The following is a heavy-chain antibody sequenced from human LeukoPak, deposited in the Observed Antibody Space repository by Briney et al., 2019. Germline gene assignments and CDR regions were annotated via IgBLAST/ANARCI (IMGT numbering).Heavy chain of an antibody. D-gene: IGHD3-3*01. V-gene: IGHV4-30-2*01. CDR2: IYHSGST. CDR1: GGSISSGGYY. J-gene: IGHJ4*02. CDR3: ARVPPGEKSPGPYYDFWPSGDYFDY. Sequence: PSETLSLTCTVSGGSISSGGYYWSWIRQPPGKGLEWIGYIYHSGSTYYNPSLKSRVTISVDRSKNQFSLKLSSVTAADTAVYYCARVPPGEKSPGPYYDFWPSGDYFDYWGQGTLVTVSS.